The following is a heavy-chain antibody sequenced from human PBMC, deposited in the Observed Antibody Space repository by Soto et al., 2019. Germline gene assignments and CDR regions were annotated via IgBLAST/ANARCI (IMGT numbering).Heavy chain of an antibody. Sequence: ASLKVSCKVSGYTLTELSMHWVRQAPGKGLEWMGGFDPEDGETIYAQKFQGRVTMTEDTSTDTAYMELSSLRSEDTAVYYCATSGPLYYYDSSGYYYYWGQGTLVTVSS. CDR1: GYTLTELS. CDR2: FDPEDGET. J-gene: IGHJ4*02. D-gene: IGHD3-22*01. CDR3: ATSGPLYYYDSSGYYYY. V-gene: IGHV1-24*01.